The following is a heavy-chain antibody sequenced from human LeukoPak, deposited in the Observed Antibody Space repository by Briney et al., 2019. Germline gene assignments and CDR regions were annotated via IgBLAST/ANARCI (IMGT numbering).Heavy chain of an antibody. Sequence: PSEXLSLTCTVSGGSISSSSYYWGWVRQPPGRGREWLGRIYYSGSTCDNPSLKSRVTITVETAKKQFSLKLSSVTAADTAVYYCASPPQYCGGDCYSQWGQGTLVTVSS. CDR1: GGSISSSSYY. CDR2: IYYSGST. V-gene: IGHV4-39*01. CDR3: ASPPQYCGGDCYSQ. D-gene: IGHD2-21*01. J-gene: IGHJ4*02.